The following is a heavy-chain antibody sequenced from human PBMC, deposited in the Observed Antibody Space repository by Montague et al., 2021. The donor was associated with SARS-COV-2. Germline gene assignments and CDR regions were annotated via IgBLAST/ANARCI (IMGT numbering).Heavy chain of an antibody. CDR2: ISCNGFTI. V-gene: IGHV3-9*01. D-gene: IGHD6-25*01. CDR1: GFTFNDYA. Sequence: SLRLSCATSGFTFNDYAMPWVRQAPGKGLEWVSAISCNGFTINYADSVKGRFTISRDNAENSLYLQMNSLRAEDTAFYYCAKGSGYFLNYYYMDVWGKGTTVTVSS. CDR3: AKGSGYFLNYYYMDV. J-gene: IGHJ6*03.